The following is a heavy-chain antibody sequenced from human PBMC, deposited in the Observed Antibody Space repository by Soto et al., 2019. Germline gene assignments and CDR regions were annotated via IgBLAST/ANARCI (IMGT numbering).Heavy chain of an antibody. CDR1: GFSISSDYF. J-gene: IGHJ4*02. Sequence: SETLSLTCAASGFSISSDYFWGWIRQPPGKGLEWIGSIYHTGTTYYSPSLKSRATIFLDTSKNQFSLNLTSVTAADTAIYYCARDGLRYFDSSGYYSGPPLDDWGQGARVTVSS. D-gene: IGHD3-22*01. V-gene: IGHV4-38-2*02. CDR2: IYHTGTT. CDR3: ARDGLRYFDSSGYYSGPPLDD.